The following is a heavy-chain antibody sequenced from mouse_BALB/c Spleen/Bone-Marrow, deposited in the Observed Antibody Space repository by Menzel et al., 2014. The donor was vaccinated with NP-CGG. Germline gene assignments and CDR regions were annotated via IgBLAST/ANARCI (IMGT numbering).Heavy chain of an antibody. Sequence: QVQLQQSGPGLVQPSQSLSITCTVSGFSLTSYGVHWVRQPPGKGLEWLGGIWSGGSTDYNAAFISRLSISKDNSKSQVFFKVNSLQADDTAIFFCARNKATLYGTSSWFAYWGQGTLVTVSA. CDR3: ARNKATLYGTSSWFAY. CDR1: GFSLTSYG. CDR2: IWSGGST. D-gene: IGHD1-1*01. J-gene: IGHJ3*01. V-gene: IGHV2-4*02.